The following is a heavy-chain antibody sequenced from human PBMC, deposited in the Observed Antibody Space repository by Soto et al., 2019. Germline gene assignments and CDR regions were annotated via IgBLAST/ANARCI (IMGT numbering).Heavy chain of an antibody. V-gene: IGHV4-34*01. CDR3: ARGLVVVPAAINYYYYYYGMDV. CDR2: INHSGST. CDR1: GGSFSGYY. D-gene: IGHD2-2*02. J-gene: IGHJ6*02. Sequence: PETLSLTCAPYGGSFSGYYWSWIRQPPGTGLERIGEINHSGSTNYNPSLKSRVTISVDTSKNQFSLKLSSVTAADTAVYYCARGLVVVPAAINYYYYYYGMDVWGQGTTVTVSS.